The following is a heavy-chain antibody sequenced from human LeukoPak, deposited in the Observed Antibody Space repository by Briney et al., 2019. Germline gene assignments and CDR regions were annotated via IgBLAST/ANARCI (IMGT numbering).Heavy chain of an antibody. CDR3: AREASGPMGGGVSN. V-gene: IGHV1-69*13. D-gene: IGHD3-10*01. CDR2: IIPIFGTA. Sequence: ASVKVSCKASGGTFSSYAISWVRQAPGQGLEWMGGIIPIFGTANYAQKFQGRVTITADESTSTAYMELSSLRSADTAVYYCAREASGPMGGGVSNWGQGTLVTVSS. CDR1: GGTFSSYA. J-gene: IGHJ4*02.